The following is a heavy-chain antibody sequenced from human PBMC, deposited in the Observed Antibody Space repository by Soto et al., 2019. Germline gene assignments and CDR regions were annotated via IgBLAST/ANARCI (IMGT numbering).Heavy chain of an antibody. CDR2: ISGSGGST. D-gene: IGHD2-2*01. Sequence: PWGSLRLSCAASGFTFSNCWMSWVRQAPGKGLEWVSAISGSGGSTYYADSVKGRFTISRDNSKNTLYLQMNSLRAEDTAVYYCAKDVAMLAGFDYWGQGTLVTVS. V-gene: IGHV3-23*01. CDR1: GFTFSNCW. CDR3: AKDVAMLAGFDY. J-gene: IGHJ4*02.